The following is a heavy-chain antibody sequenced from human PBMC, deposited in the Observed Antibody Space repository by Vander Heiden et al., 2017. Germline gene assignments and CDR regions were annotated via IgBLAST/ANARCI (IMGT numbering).Heavy chain of an antibody. V-gene: IGHV4-59*01. D-gene: IGHD3-3*01. Sequence: QVQLQESGPGLVKPSGTLSLTCTVSGGSISSYYWSWIRQPPGKGLEWIGYIYYSGSTNYNPSLKSRVTISVDTSKNQFSLKLSSVTAADTAVYYCARWSDRGVTDYWGQGTLVTVSS. CDR1: GGSISSYY. CDR3: ARWSDRGVTDY. CDR2: IYYSGST. J-gene: IGHJ4*02.